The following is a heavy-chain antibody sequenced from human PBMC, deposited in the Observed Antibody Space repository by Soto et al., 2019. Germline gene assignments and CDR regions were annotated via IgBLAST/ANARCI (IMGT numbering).Heavy chain of an antibody. Sequence: ASVKVSCKASGYTFTGYYMHWVRQAPGQGLEWMGWINPNSGGTNYAQKFQGWVTMTRDTSISTAYMELSRLRSDDTAVYYCAREGVMTIVTTGYMDVWGKGTTVTVSS. D-gene: IGHD4-4*01. V-gene: IGHV1-2*04. CDR2: INPNSGGT. CDR3: AREGVMTIVTTGYMDV. J-gene: IGHJ6*03. CDR1: GYTFTGYY.